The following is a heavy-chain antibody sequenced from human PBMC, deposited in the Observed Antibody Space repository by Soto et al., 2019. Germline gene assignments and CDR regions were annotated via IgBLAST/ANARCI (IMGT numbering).Heavy chain of an antibody. CDR2: VKSRSDGGTT. CDR1: GFSFSNAW. V-gene: IGHV3-15*01. D-gene: IGHD6-25*01. J-gene: IGHJ4*02. CDR3: TTVFLLPRGLGSSVF. Sequence: EGQLEQSGGGLVRSGGSLRLSCVASGFSFSNAWMTWVRQAPGKGLEWVGRVKSRSDGGTTDYASPVRGRFTITRDDSNSTVYLQMHSLKGEDTAVYYCTTVFLLPRGLGSSVFWGQGALVTVSS.